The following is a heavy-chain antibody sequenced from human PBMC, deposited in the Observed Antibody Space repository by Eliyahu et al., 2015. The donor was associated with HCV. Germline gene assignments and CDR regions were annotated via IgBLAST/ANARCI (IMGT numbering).Heavy chain of an antibody. CDR2: IYYXGST. J-gene: IGHJ4*02. CDR1: GGSISSSSYY. Sequence: QLQLQESGPGLVKPSETLSLTCXVSGGSISSSSYYWGWIRQPPGKGLEWIGSIYYXGSTYYNPSLKSRVTISVDTSKNQFSLKLSSVTAADTAVYYCARSGWGSSFYWGQGTLVTVSS. D-gene: IGHD6-6*01. V-gene: IGHV4-39*01. CDR3: ARSGWGSSFY.